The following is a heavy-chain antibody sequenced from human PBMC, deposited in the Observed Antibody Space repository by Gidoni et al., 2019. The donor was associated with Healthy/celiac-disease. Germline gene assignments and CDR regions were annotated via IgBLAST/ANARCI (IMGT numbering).Heavy chain of an antibody. D-gene: IGHD3-10*01. V-gene: IGHV1-2*04. CDR3: ARENTMVRGVGWFDP. J-gene: IGHJ5*02. CDR2: INPNSGGT. CDR1: GYTFTGYY. Sequence: QVQLVQSGAEVKKPGASVKVSCKASGYTFTGYYMHWVRQAPGQGLEWMGWINPNSGGTNYAQKIQGWVTMTRDTSISTAYMELSRLRADDSAVDYCARENTMVRGVGWFDPWGQGALVTVSS.